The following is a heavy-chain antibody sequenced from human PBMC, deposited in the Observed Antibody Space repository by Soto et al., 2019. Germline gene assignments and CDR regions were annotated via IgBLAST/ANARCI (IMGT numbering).Heavy chain of an antibody. Sequence: EVQLVESGGGLVQPGGSLRLSCAASGFTFSSYWMSWVRQAPGKGLEWVANIKQDGSEKYYVDSVKGRFTISRDNAKNSLYLQMNSLRAEDTAVCYCARDLHPQVGIPLDYWGQGTLVTVSS. D-gene: IGHD1-26*01. V-gene: IGHV3-7*03. J-gene: IGHJ4*02. CDR2: IKQDGSEK. CDR1: GFTFSSYW. CDR3: ARDLHPQVGIPLDY.